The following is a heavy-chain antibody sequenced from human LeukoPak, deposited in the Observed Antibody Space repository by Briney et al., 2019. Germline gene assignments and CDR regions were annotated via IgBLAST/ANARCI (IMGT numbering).Heavy chain of an antibody. V-gene: IGHV3-33*01. CDR1: GFTFSSYG. J-gene: IGHJ4*02. Sequence: GGSLRLSCAASGFTFSSYGMHWVRQAPGKGLEWEAVIWYDGSNKYYADSVKGRFTISRDNSKNTLYLQMNSLRAEDTAVYYCARDASRCSGGSCYGYFDYWGQGTLVTVSS. CDR2: IWYDGSNK. CDR3: ARDASRCSGGSCYGYFDY. D-gene: IGHD2-15*01.